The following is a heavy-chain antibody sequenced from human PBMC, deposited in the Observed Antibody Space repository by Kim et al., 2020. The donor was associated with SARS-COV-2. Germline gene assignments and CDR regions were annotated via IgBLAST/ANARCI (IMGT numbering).Heavy chain of an antibody. J-gene: IGHJ3*02. Sequence: SETLSLTCTVSGGSISSSSYYWGWIRQPPGKGLEWIGSIYYSGSTYYNPSLKSRVTISVDTSKNQFSLKLSSVTAADTAVYYCAREYKNYYDSSGYQAFDIWGQGTMVTVSS. V-gene: IGHV4-39*01. CDR2: IYYSGST. CDR1: GGSISSSSYY. CDR3: AREYKNYYDSSGYQAFDI. D-gene: IGHD3-22*01.